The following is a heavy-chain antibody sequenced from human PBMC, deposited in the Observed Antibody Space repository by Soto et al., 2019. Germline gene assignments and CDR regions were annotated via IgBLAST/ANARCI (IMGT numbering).Heavy chain of an antibody. CDR1: GDSVSSNSAA. CDR2: TYYRSKLYN. D-gene: IGHD6-19*01. J-gene: IGHJ5*02. V-gene: IGHV6-1*01. CDR3: ARGGYSSGWYWFDP. Sequence: SQTLSLTCAISGDSVSSNSAAWNWIRQSPSRVLEWLGRTYYRSKLYNDYAVSVKSRITINPDTSKNQFSLQLNSVTPEDTAVYYCARGGYSSGWYWFDPWGQGTLVTVSS.